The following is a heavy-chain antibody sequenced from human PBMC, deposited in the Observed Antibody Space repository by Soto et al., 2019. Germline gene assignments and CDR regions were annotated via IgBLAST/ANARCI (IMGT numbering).Heavy chain of an antibody. J-gene: IGHJ4*02. D-gene: IGHD4-17*01. CDR2: VYWDDDK. V-gene: IGHV2-5*02. CDR3: ARHMTTLGYFDY. Sequence: QITLKESGPTLVKPTQTLTLTCTLSGFSLSTSVVGVGWIRQPPGKALEWLALVYWDDDKRYSPSLKSRLTITTYTSTNQVDLRMANMDPVDTATYYCARHMTTLGYFDYWGQGTLVTVSS. CDR1: GFSLSTSVVG.